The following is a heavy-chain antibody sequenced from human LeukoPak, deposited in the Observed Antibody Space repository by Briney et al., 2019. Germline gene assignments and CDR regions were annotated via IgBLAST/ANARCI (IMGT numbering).Heavy chain of an antibody. J-gene: IGHJ4*02. Sequence: GGSLRLSCEASGFSFSNYWMSWVRQAPGKGLEWVSAISGSGGSTYYADSVKGRFTISRDNSKNTLYLQMNSLRAEDTAVYYCAKDLSGYSSSSALWGQGTLVTVSS. CDR3: AKDLSGYSSSSAL. CDR2: ISGSGGST. D-gene: IGHD6-6*01. V-gene: IGHV3-23*01. CDR1: GFSFSNYW.